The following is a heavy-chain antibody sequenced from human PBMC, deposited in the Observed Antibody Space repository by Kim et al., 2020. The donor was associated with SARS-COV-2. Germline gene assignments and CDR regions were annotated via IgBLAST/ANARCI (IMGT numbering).Heavy chain of an antibody. CDR3: ARGLFRYCRSTSCPPPYYFDY. CDR1: GGSFSGYY. D-gene: IGHD2-2*01. CDR2: INHSVST. V-gene: IGHV4-34*01. J-gene: IGHJ4*02. Sequence: SETLSLTCAVYGGSFSGYYWSWIRQPPGKGLEWIGEINHSVSTNYNPSLKSRVTISVDTSKNQFSLKLSSVTAADTAVYYCARGLFRYCRSTSCPPPYYFDYWGQGTLVTVSS.